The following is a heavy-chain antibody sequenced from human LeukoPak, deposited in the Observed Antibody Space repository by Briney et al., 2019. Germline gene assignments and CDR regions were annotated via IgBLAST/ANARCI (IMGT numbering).Heavy chain of an antibody. CDR1: GFTFSSYS. CDR3: ARETPRRGETRDGYR. V-gene: IGHV3-48*04. D-gene: IGHD5-24*01. CDR2: ISSSSSTI. J-gene: IGHJ4*02. Sequence: PGGSLRLSCAASGFTFSSYSMNWVRQAPGKGLEWGSYISSSSSTIYYADSVKGRFTISRDNAKNSLYLQMNSLRAEDTAVYYCARETPRRGETRDGYRWGQGTVVTVSS.